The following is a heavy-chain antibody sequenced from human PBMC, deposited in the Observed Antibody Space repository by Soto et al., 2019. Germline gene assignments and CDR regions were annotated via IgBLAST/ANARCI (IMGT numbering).Heavy chain of an antibody. D-gene: IGHD3-16*02. CDR2: IKSKTDGGTT. J-gene: IGHJ4*02. Sequence: GGSLRLSCAASGFTFSNAWMSWVRQAPGKGLEWVGRIKSKTDGGTTDYAAPVKGRFTISRDDSKNTLYLQMNSLKTEDTAVYYCTTDTLAHYDYIWGSYRYGYWGQGTLVTVSS. CDR3: TTDTLAHYDYIWGSYRYGY. CDR1: GFTFSNAW. V-gene: IGHV3-15*01.